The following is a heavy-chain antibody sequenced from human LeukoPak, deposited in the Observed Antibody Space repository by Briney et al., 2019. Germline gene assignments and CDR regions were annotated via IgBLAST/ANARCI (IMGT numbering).Heavy chain of an antibody. Sequence: ASVKVSCKASGYSFTSHGISWVRQAPGQGLEWMGRISVHTGNTNYAQKLQGRVTMTTDTSTSTAYMELRSLRSDDTAVYYCARVRSDYGDFGNYWGQGTLVTVSS. CDR1: GYSFTSHG. CDR3: ARVRSDYGDFGNY. CDR2: ISVHTGNT. D-gene: IGHD4-17*01. J-gene: IGHJ4*02. V-gene: IGHV1-18*04.